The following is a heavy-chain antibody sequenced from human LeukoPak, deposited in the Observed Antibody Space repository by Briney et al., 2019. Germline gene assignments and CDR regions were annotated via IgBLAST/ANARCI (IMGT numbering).Heavy chain of an antibody. J-gene: IGHJ4*02. V-gene: IGHV4-4*09. CDR2: IYTSGST. CDR1: GGSISSYY. D-gene: IGHD4-23*01. CDR3: ASEDYGGNNY. Sequence: SETLSPTCTVSGGSISSYYWSWIRQPPGKGLEWIGYIYTSGSTNYNPSLKSRVTISVDTSKNQFSLKLSSVTAADTAVYYCASEDYGGNNYWGQGTLVTVSS.